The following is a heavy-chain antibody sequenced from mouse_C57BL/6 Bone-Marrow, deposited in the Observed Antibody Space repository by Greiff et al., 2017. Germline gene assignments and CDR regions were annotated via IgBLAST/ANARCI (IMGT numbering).Heavy chain of an antibody. Sequence: VQLQQPGAELVKPGASVKLSCKASGYTFPSYWMHWVKQRPGRGLEWIGRIDPNSGGTKYNEKFKSKATLTVDKPSSTAYMQLSSLTSEDSAVYYCAITTASPYYAMDYWGQGTSVTVSS. D-gene: IGHD1-2*01. CDR2: IDPNSGGT. J-gene: IGHJ4*01. V-gene: IGHV1-72*01. CDR1: GYTFPSYW. CDR3: AITTASPYYAMDY.